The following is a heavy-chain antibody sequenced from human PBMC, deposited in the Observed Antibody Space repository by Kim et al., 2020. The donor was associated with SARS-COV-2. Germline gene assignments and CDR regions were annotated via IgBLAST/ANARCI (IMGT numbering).Heavy chain of an antibody. CDR3: AKEDPTPELRYFDWLLSGGMDV. D-gene: IGHD3-9*01. CDR1: GFTFDDYA. CDR2: ISWNSGSI. V-gene: IGHV3-9*01. J-gene: IGHJ6*02. Sequence: GGSLRLSCAASGFTFDDYAMHWVRQAPGKGLEWVSGISWNSGSIGYADSVKGRFTISRDNAKNSLYLQMNSLRAEDTALYYCAKEDPTPELRYFDWLLSGGMDVWGQGTTVTVSS.